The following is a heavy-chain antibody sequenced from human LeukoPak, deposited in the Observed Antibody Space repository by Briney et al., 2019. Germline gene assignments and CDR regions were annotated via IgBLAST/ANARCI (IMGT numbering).Heavy chain of an antibody. CDR1: GFTFSTYG. J-gene: IGHJ3*01. CDR3: ARDGDAFDV. CDR2: ISSTRSLI. V-gene: IGHV3-21*01. Sequence: SGGSLTLSCAASGFTFSTYGMNWVRQAPGKGLEWVSFISSTRSLIYYADSVKGRFTISRDNAKNSLYLQMNGLTVEDTAVYFCARDGDAFDVWGQGTMVTVSS.